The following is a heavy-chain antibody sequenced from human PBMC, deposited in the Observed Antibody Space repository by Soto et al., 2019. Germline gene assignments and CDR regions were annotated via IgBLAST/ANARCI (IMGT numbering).Heavy chain of an antibody. CDR2: INSDGSST. Sequence: EVQLVESGGGLVQPGGSLRLSCAASGFTFSSYCMHWVRQAPGNGLVWVSRINSDGSSTSYADSVKGRFTISRDNAKNTLYLQMNSLRAEDTAVYYCARGGYSYGYSHLYGMDVWGQGTTVTVSS. D-gene: IGHD5-18*01. CDR3: ARGGYSYGYSHLYGMDV. CDR1: GFTFSSYC. V-gene: IGHV3-74*01. J-gene: IGHJ6*02.